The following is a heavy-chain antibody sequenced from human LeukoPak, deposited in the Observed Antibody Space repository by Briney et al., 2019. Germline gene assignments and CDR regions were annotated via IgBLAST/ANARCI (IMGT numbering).Heavy chain of an antibody. CDR2: IKQDGSEK. Sequence: GGSLRLSCAASGFTFSSYWMSWVRQAPGKGLEWVANIKQDGSEKYYVDSVKGRFTISRDNAKNSLYLQMNSLRAEDTAVYYCARAVMGLSPWFDPWGQGTLVTVSS. J-gene: IGHJ5*02. V-gene: IGHV3-7*03. CDR1: GFTFSSYW. D-gene: IGHD2-21*01. CDR3: ARAVMGLSPWFDP.